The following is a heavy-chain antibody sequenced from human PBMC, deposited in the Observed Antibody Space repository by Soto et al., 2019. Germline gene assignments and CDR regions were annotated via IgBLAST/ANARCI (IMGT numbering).Heavy chain of an antibody. J-gene: IGHJ1*01. D-gene: IGHD5-18*01. CDR1: GRIFSSFP. CDR3: ARVGSRDAYNYVLDH. Sequence: QVQVVQSGAEVKKPGSSVKISCKASGRIFSSFPTSWVRQVPRQGLEWMGGVISASRSVTYAPKFQGRVTIIAVNSAGIGYMELTSLTSEDTAIYYCARVGSRDAYNYVLDHWRPGTMVTVSS. CDR2: VISASRSV. V-gene: IGHV1-69*06.